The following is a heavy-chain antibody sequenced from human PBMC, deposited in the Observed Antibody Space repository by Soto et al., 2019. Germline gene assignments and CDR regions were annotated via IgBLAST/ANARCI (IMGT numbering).Heavy chain of an antibody. J-gene: IGHJ4*02. CDR2: ICGSTI. CDR1: GFPFSSYS. D-gene: IGHD6-6*01. CDR3: ARGSSSGIAARPSDY. V-gene: IGHV3-48*01. Sequence: GGSLRLSCAASGFPFSSYSMNWVRQAPEKGLEWVSYICGSTIYYADSVKGRFTISRDNAKNSLYLQMNSLRAEDTAVYYCARGSSSGIAARPSDYWGQGTLVTVSS.